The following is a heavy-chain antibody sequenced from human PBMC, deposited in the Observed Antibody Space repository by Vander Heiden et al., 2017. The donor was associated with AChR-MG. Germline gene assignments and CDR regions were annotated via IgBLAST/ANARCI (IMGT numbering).Heavy chain of an antibody. Sequence: EVQLVESGGGLVKPGGSLRLSCAASGFTFCSHSMNWVRQAPGKGVEWVSSISSSSSYIYYADSVKGRFTISRDNAKNSLYLQMNSLRAEDTAVYYCARDHYYYDSSAGAFDIWGQGTMVTVSS. D-gene: IGHD3-22*01. CDR3: ARDHYYYDSSAGAFDI. CDR2: ISSSSSYI. CDR1: GFTFCSHS. V-gene: IGHV3-21*01. J-gene: IGHJ3*02.